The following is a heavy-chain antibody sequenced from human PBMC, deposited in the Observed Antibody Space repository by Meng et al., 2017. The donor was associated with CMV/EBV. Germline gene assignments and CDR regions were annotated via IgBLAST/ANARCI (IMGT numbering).Heavy chain of an antibody. CDR3: ARVRSEVGALWGLWTSFDP. CDR2: IIPILGIA. D-gene: IGHD1-26*01. CDR1: GYTFTGYY. J-gene: IGHJ5*02. Sequence: SVKVSCKASGYTFTGYYMHWVRQAPGQGLEWMGRIIPILGIANYAQKFQGRVTITADKSTSTAYMELSSLRSEDTAVYYCARVRSEVGALWGLWTSFDPWGQGTLVTVSS. V-gene: IGHV1-69*04.